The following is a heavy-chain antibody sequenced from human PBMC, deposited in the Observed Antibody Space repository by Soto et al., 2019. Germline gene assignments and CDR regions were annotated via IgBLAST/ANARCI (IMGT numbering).Heavy chain of an antibody. CDR3: ARAPYYDFWSGYLDY. D-gene: IGHD3-3*01. V-gene: IGHV1-2*04. Sequence: ASVKVSCKASGYTFTGYYMHWVRQAPGQGLEWMGWINPNSGGTNYAQKFQGWVTMTRDTSISTAYMELSRLRSDDTAVYYCARAPYYDFWSGYLDYWGQGTLVTVSS. CDR1: GYTFTGYY. CDR2: INPNSGGT. J-gene: IGHJ4*02.